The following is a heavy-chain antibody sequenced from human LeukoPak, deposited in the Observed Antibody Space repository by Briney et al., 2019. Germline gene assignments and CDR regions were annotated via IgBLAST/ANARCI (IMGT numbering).Heavy chain of an antibody. CDR3: ARVFCSSTSCHPPDY. V-gene: IGHV3-53*01. D-gene: IGHD2-2*01. Sequence: GGSLRLSCAASGFTVSSNYMSWVRQAPGKGLEWVSVIYSGGSTYYADSVKGRITISRDNSKNTLYLQMNSLRAEDTAVYYCARVFCSSTSCHPPDYWGQGTLVTVSS. J-gene: IGHJ4*02. CDR1: GFTVSSNY. CDR2: IYSGGST.